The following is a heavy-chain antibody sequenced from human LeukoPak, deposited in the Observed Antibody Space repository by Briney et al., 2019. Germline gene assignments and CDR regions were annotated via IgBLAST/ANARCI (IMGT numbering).Heavy chain of an antibody. V-gene: IGHV1-69*04. CDR1: GGTFSSYA. J-gene: IGHJ4*02. D-gene: IGHD3-10*01. Sequence: SVKVSCKASGGTFSSYAISWVRQAPGQGLEWMGRIIPILGIANYAQKFQGRVTITADKSTSTAYMELSSLRSEDTAVYYCARGGYYYGSGSPEADPRSTFDCWGQGTLVTVSS. CDR3: ARGGYYYGSGSPEADPRSTFDC. CDR2: IIPILGIA.